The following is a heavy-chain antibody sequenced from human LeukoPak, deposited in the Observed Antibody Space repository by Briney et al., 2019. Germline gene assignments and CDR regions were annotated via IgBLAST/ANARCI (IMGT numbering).Heavy chain of an antibody. CDR2: IIPIFGTA. Sequence: AASVKVSCKASGVTFSSYAISWVRQAPGQGLEWMGGIIPIFGTANYAQKFQGRVTITTDESTSTAYMELSSLRSEDTAVYYCSRARSNYPYYYYYMDGWGKGTTVTVSS. J-gene: IGHJ6*03. CDR3: SRARSNYPYYYYYMDG. D-gene: IGHD4-11*01. V-gene: IGHV1-69*05. CDR1: GVTFSSYA.